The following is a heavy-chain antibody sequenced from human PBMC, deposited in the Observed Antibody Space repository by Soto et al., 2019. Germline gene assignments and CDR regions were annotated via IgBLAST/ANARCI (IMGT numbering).Heavy chain of an antibody. D-gene: IGHD3-22*01. V-gene: IGHV1-69*13. J-gene: IGHJ3*02. CDR1: GGTFSSYA. CDR2: SIPIFGTA. CDR3: ASGSGYYSTAAFDI. Sequence: GASVKVSCKASGGTFSSYAISWVRQAPGQGLEWMGGSIPIFGTANYAQKFQGRVTITADESTSTAYMELSSLRSEDTAVYYCASGSGYYSTAAFDIWGQGTMVTVSS.